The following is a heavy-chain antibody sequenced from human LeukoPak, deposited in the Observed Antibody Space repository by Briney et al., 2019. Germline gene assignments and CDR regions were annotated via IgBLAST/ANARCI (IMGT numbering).Heavy chain of an antibody. CDR2: IHHSGST. V-gene: IGHV4-59*01. Sequence: SETLSLTCSVSGGSMSRFCWSWIRQPPGKGLECIGYIHHSGSTNYNPSLGNRVTISVDTSKNQFSLKLTSVTAADTAVYYCASLGSYRSDYWGQGTLVTVAS. J-gene: IGHJ4*02. D-gene: IGHD3-16*02. CDR3: ASLGSYRSDY. CDR1: GGSMSRFC.